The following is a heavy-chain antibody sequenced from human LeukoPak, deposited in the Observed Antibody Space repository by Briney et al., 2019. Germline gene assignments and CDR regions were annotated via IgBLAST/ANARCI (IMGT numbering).Heavy chain of an antibody. V-gene: IGHV4-59*12. D-gene: IGHD5-18*01. CDR1: DDSISDYY. J-gene: IGHJ4*02. Sequence: SETLSLTCTVSDDSISDYYRGWIRQPPGKGLEWIGNFYNSGRSTYNPSLKSRVTISADTSKNQFSLKLSSVTAADTAVYYCARRGYSYGSDYWGQGTLVTVSS. CDR2: FYNSGRS. CDR3: ARRGYSYGSDY.